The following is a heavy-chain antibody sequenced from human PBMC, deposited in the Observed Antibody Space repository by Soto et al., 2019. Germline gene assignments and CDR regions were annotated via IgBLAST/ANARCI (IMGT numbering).Heavy chain of an antibody. CDR2: ISRSSSYI. CDR3: ARDYDFWSGYPAAGGMDV. J-gene: IGHJ6*02. CDR1: GFTFSSYS. Sequence: EVQLVESGGGLVKPGGSLRLSCAASGFTFSSYSMNWVRQAPGKGLEWVSSISRSSSYIYYADSMKGRFTISRDNAKNSMYLEMNSLRAEDTAVYYCARDYDFWSGYPAAGGMDVWGQGTTVTVSS. D-gene: IGHD3-3*01. V-gene: IGHV3-21*01.